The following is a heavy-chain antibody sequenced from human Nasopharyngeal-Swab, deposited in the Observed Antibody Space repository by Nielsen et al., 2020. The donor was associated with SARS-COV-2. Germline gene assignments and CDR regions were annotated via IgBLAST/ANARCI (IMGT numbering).Heavy chain of an antibody. CDR3: ARGLFHSGYPLRYYFDY. J-gene: IGHJ4*02. V-gene: IGHV4-31*03. CDR2: IYYSGST. D-gene: IGHD3-22*01. CDR1: GGSISSGGYY. Sequence: SETLSLTCTVSGGSISSGGYYWSWIRQHPGKGLEWIGYIYYSGSTYYNPSLKSRVTISVDTSKNQFSLKLSSVTAADTAVYYCARGLFHSGYPLRYYFDYWGQGTLVTVSS.